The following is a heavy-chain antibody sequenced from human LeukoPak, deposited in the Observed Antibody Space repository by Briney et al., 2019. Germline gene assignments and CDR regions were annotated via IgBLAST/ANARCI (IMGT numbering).Heavy chain of an antibody. J-gene: IGHJ4*02. CDR1: GFTFSSYA. CDR2: IYSGGST. CDR3: ARTWLRFGFDY. V-gene: IGHV3-53*01. Sequence: GGSLRLSCAASGFTFSSYAMSWVRQAPGKGLEWVSVIYSGGSTYYTDSVKGRFTISRDNSKNTLYLQMNSLRAEDTAVYYCARTWLRFGFDYWGQGTLVTVSS. D-gene: IGHD5-12*01.